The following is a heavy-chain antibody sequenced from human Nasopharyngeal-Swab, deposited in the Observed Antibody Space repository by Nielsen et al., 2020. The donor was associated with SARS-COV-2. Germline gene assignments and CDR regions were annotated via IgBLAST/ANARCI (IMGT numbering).Heavy chain of an antibody. D-gene: IGHD1-14*01. CDR2: IRSKANSYAT. CDR3: TSRNPETGSY. J-gene: IGHJ4*02. V-gene: IGHV3-73*01. CDR1: GFTFSGSA. Sequence: GEPLKISCAASGFTFSGSAMHWVRQASGKGLEWVGRIRSKANSYATAYAASVKGRFTISRDDSKNTAYLQMNSLKTEDTAVYYCTSRNPETGSYWGQGTLVTVSS.